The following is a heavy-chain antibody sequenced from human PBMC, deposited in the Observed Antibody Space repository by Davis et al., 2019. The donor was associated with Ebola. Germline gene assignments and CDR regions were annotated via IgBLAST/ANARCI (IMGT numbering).Heavy chain of an antibody. CDR1: GGSFSGYY. V-gene: IGHV4-34*01. Sequence: MPSETLSLTCAVYGGSFSGYYWSWIRQPPGKGLEWIGEINHSGSTNYNPSLKSRVTISVDTSKNQFSLKLSSVTAADTAVYYCAGYYDFWSGYFAGFDPWGQGTLVTVSS. J-gene: IGHJ5*02. CDR3: AGYYDFWSGYFAGFDP. D-gene: IGHD3-3*01. CDR2: INHSGST.